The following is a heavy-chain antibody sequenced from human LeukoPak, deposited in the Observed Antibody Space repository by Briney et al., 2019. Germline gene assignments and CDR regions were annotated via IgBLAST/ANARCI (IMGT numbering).Heavy chain of an antibody. V-gene: IGHV3-9*01. J-gene: IGHJ4*02. Sequence: GRSLRLSCAASGFTFDDYGMHWVRQAPGKGLEWVSGISWNSGSVAYAESVEGRFTISRDNAKNSLYLQMNSLRAEDTAVYYCARASAQQLKLDYWGQGTLVTVSS. D-gene: IGHD6-13*01. CDR2: ISWNSGSV. CDR1: GFTFDDYG. CDR3: ARASAQQLKLDY.